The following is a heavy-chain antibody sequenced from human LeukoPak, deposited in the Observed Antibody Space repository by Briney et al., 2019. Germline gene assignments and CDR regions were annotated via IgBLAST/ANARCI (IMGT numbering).Heavy chain of an antibody. CDR2: ISSSSSYI. V-gene: IGHV3-21*01. J-gene: IGHJ4*02. D-gene: IGHD3-10*01. CDR1: GFTFSSYS. CDR3: ARDPDEGLLWFGEFYYFDY. Sequence: GGSLRLSCAASGFTFSSYSMNWVRQAPGKGLEWVSSISSSSSYIYYADSVKGRFTISRDNAKNSLYLQMNSLRAEDTAVYYCARDPDEGLLWFGEFYYFDYWGQGTLVTVSS.